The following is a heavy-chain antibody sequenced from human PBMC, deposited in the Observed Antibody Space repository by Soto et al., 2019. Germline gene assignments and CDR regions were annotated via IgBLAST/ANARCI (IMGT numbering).Heavy chain of an antibody. V-gene: IGHV1-8*01. Sequence: GASVKVSCKASGYTFTTFDINWVRQTPGQGLEWVGWMNPHSGDTGYAPKFQGRVTMTRNTAIRTAYMELTNLRSEDTAVYYCARDGTVTTNWFDSWGQGTLVTVSS. D-gene: IGHD4-17*01. CDR1: GYTFTTFD. J-gene: IGHJ5*01. CDR3: ARDGTVTTNWFDS. CDR2: MNPHSGDT.